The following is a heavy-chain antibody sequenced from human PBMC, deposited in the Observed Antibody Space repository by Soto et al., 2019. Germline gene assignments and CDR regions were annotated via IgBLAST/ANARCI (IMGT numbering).Heavy chain of an antibody. V-gene: IGHV1-18*01. CDR2: ISAYNGNT. Sequence: ASVKVSCKASGYTFTSYGISCVRQAPGQGLEWMGWISAYNGNTNYAQKLQGRVTMTTDTSTSTAYMELRSLRSDDTAVYYCASSSVNFYYYDSSGYYSLSGAFDIWGQGTMVTVSS. CDR3: ASSSVNFYYYDSSGYYSLSGAFDI. CDR1: GYTFTSYG. J-gene: IGHJ3*02. D-gene: IGHD3-22*01.